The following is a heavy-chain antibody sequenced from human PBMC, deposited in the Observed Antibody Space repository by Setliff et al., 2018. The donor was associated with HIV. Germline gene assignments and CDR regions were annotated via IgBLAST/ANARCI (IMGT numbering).Heavy chain of an antibody. J-gene: IGHJ6*03. CDR2: ISYSGST. Sequence: SETLSLTCTVSGGSISSYYWSWLRQPPGKGLEWIGYISYSGSTNYNPSLKSRVTISVDTSKNQFSLKLSSVTAADTAGYYCARDHHGARRDYYYYYMDVWGKGTTVTVSS. CDR3: ARDHHGARRDYYYYYMDV. CDR1: GGSISSYY. V-gene: IGHV4-59*01.